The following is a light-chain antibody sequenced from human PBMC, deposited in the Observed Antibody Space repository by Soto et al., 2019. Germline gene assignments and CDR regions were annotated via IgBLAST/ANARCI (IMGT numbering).Light chain of an antibody. CDR3: CSYAGRDTLYV. CDR2: DVS. Sequence: QSALTQPRSVSGSPGQSVTISCPGTSTDVGGYNYVSWYQQHPGKVPKLMLYDVSKRPSGVPDRFSGSKSGNTAPLTISGLQAEDEADYYCCSYAGRDTLYVFGSGTKVTVL. CDR1: STDVGGYNY. V-gene: IGLV2-11*01. J-gene: IGLJ1*01.